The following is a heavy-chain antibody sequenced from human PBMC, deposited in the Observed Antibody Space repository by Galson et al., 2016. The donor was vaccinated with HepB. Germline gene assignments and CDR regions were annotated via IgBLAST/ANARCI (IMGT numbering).Heavy chain of an antibody. Sequence: SLRLSCAASGFILSSYGLHWVRQAPGKGLGWVAGIWLDGTNKYYDDSVKGRFTNSRDSSNNALYLQTNSLRAEGTAIYYCAREGRRHYFYGLDVWGQGTTVTVSS. CDR1: GFILSSYG. J-gene: IGHJ6*02. V-gene: IGHV3-33*01. CDR2: IWLDGTNK. CDR3: AREGRRHYFYGLDV.